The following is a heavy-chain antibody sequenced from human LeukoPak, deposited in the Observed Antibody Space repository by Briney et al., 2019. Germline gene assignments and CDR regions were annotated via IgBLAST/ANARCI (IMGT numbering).Heavy chain of an antibody. V-gene: IGHV4-59*01. CDR1: GGSISSYY. D-gene: IGHD3-10*01. Sequence: SETLSLTCTVSGGSISSYYWSWIRQPPGKGLEWIGYIYYSGSTNYYPSLKGRVTISVDTCKNQFSLKLSSVTAADTAVYYCAGPWPRYYYGSGSYQAFDIWGQGTMVTVSS. CDR2: IYYSGST. J-gene: IGHJ3*02. CDR3: AGPWPRYYYGSGSYQAFDI.